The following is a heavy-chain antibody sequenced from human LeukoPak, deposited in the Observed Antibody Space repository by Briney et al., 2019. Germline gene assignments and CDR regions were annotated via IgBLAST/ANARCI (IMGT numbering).Heavy chain of an antibody. Sequence: GGSLRLSCAASGFTFSSYEMNWVRQAPGKGLEWVSYISSSGGTIYYADSVKGRFTISRDNAKNSLYLQMNSLRAEDTAVYYCARDSPLRGFDYWGQGTLVTVSS. V-gene: IGHV3-48*03. J-gene: IGHJ4*02. CDR2: ISSSGGTI. CDR1: GFTFSSYE. CDR3: ARDSPLRGFDY. D-gene: IGHD2-15*01.